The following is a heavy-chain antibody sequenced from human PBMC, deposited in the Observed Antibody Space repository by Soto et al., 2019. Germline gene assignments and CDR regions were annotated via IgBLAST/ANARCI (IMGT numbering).Heavy chain of an antibody. CDR1: GGPISSYY. Sequence: SETLSLTCTVSGGPISSYYWSWIRQPPGKGLEWIGYIYYSGSTNYNPSLKSRVTISVDTSKNQFSLKLSSVTAADTAVYYCARHSGSYYSDYWGQGTLVTVSS. V-gene: IGHV4-59*08. CDR2: IYYSGST. CDR3: ARHSGSYYSDY. D-gene: IGHD1-26*01. J-gene: IGHJ4*02.